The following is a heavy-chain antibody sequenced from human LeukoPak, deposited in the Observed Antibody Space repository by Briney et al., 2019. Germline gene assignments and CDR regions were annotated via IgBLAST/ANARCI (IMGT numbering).Heavy chain of an antibody. V-gene: IGHV1-69*06. CDR3: ARGTVAGTYYYYYMDV. Sequence: SVKVSCKASGGTFSSYAISWVRQAPAQGLEWMGGIIPIFSTANYAQNFQGRVTITADKSTSTAYMELSSLRAEDTAVYYCARGTVAGTYYYYYMDVWGKGTTVTVSS. CDR1: GGTFSSYA. D-gene: IGHD6-19*01. J-gene: IGHJ6*03. CDR2: IIPIFSTA.